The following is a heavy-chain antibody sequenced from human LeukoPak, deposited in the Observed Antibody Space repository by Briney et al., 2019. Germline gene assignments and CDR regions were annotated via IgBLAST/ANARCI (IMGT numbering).Heavy chain of an antibody. Sequence: GASVKVSCKASGYTFTGYYMHWVRQAPGQGLEWMGWINPNSGGTNYAQKFQGRVTMTRDTSISTAYMELSRLRSDDTAVYYCARVIRYGYDILTGVPVWGKGTTVTVSS. J-gene: IGHJ6*04. V-gene: IGHV1-2*02. D-gene: IGHD3-9*01. CDR1: GYTFTGYY. CDR2: INPNSGGT. CDR3: ARVIRYGYDILTGVPV.